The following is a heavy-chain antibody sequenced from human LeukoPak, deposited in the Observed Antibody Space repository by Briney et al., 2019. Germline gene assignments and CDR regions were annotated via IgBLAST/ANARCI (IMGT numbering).Heavy chain of an antibody. Sequence: PGGSLRLSCAASGFTFSSYAMSWVRQAPGKGLERVSAISGSGGSTYYADSVKGRFTISRDNSKNTLYLQMNSLRAEDTAVYYCAKDRKMVRGEDYWGQGTLVTVSS. CDR2: ISGSGGST. CDR1: GFTFSSYA. J-gene: IGHJ4*02. V-gene: IGHV3-23*01. D-gene: IGHD3-10*01. CDR3: AKDRKMVRGEDY.